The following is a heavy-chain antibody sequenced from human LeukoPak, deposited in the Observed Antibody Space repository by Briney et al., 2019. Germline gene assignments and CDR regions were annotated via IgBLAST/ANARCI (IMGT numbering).Heavy chain of an antibody. V-gene: IGHV3-13*01. J-gene: IGHJ4*02. CDR2: IGTAGDT. D-gene: IGHD3-22*01. Sequence: SGGSLRLSCAASGFTFSSYDMHWVRQATGKGLEWVSAIGTAGDTYYPGSVKGRFTISRDSSKNTLHLQMSSLRADDTAIYYCARGTYGYYSWDYWGQGTLVTVSS. CDR3: ARGTYGYYSWDY. CDR1: GFTFSSYD.